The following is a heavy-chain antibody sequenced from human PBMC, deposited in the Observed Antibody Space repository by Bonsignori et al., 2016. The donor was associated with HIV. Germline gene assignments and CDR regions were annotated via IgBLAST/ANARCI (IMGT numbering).Heavy chain of an antibody. Sequence: WIRQPPGKGLEWVSGISWNSGSIGYADSVKGRFTISRDNAKNSLYLQMNSLRAEDTALYYCAKGRLRLGELSSSDAFDIWGQGTMVTVSS. V-gene: IGHV3-9*01. CDR2: ISWNSGSI. J-gene: IGHJ3*02. CDR3: AKGRLRLGELSSSDAFDI. D-gene: IGHD3-16*02.